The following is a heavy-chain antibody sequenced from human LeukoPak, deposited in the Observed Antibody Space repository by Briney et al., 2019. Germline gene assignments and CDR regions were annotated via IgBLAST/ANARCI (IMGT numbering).Heavy chain of an antibody. CDR3: ARDSEGLGTNYYGMDV. CDR1: GGSISSGGYY. CDR2: TYYSGST. J-gene: IGHJ6*02. V-gene: IGHV4-31*03. Sequence: SEALSLTCTVSGGSISSGGYYWSWIRQHPGKGLEWIGYTYYSGSTYYNPSLKSRVTISVDTSKNQFSLKLSSVTAADTAVYYCARDSEGLGTNYYGMDVWGQGTTVTVSS. D-gene: IGHD3-10*01.